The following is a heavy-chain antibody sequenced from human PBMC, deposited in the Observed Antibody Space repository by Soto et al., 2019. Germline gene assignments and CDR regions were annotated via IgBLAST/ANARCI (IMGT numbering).Heavy chain of an antibody. CDR1: GDSISSADYF. CDR3: ARGGMAARHFDY. Sequence: SETLSLTCSVSGDSISSADYFWTWIRQSPGKGLEWMGYIFHSGTTYYNPSLKGRLLISIENSKNQFSLRLTSVTAADTSVYFCARGGMAARHFDYWGQGALVTVSS. CDR2: IFHSGTT. D-gene: IGHD6-6*01. V-gene: IGHV4-30-4*01. J-gene: IGHJ4*02.